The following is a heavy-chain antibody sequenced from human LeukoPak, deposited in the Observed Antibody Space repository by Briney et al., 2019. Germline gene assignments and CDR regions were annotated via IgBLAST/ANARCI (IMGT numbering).Heavy chain of an antibody. CDR1: GYTFTGYY. D-gene: IGHD6-19*01. CDR2: MNPKSGGT. V-gene: IGHV1-2*02. J-gene: IGHJ6*03. CDR3: ARVGSGWYKFAPVYYYYMDV. Sequence: ASVKASCKASGYTFTGYYVHWVRQAPGQGLEWMGWMNPKSGGTNYAQKFEARVTMNRDTSISTAYMELSRLRFDDTAVYYCARVGSGWYKFAPVYYYYMDVWGKGTTVTISS.